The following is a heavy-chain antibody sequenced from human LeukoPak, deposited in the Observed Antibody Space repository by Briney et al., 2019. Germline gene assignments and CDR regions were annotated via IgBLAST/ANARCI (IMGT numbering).Heavy chain of an antibody. V-gene: IGHV3-23*01. CDR3: AKEQRIRHCSEGVCMEGYYFDY. J-gene: IGHJ4*02. Sequence: GGSLRLSCTGSGFNFNMFAMNWVRQAPGQGLKWVSGLSRGGATTNCADSVKGRFTISRDKSKNMVFLQMNSLRPEDTAVYYCAKEQRIRHCSEGVCMEGYYFDYWGQGTLVTVSS. D-gene: IGHD2-8*01. CDR2: LSRGGATT. CDR1: GFNFNMFA.